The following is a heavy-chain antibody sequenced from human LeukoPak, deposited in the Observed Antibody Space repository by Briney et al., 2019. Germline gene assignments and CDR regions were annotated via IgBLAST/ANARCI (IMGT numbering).Heavy chain of an antibody. V-gene: IGHV3-11*04. CDR3: ARDNIAVAGSLDY. Sequence: GGALRLACAASGFTFSDYYMSWGRQAPGKGLEWVSYISSSGSTIYYADSVNGRFTISKDNAKNSLYLQITSLRAEDTAVYFCARDNIAVAGSLDYWGQGTLVTVSS. CDR2: ISSSGSTI. J-gene: IGHJ4*02. CDR1: GFTFSDYY. D-gene: IGHD6-19*01.